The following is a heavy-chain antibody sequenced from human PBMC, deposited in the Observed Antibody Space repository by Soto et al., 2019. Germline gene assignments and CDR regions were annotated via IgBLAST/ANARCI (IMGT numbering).Heavy chain of an antibody. CDR3: ATCSGGSCYHPFDY. D-gene: IGHD2-15*01. CDR2: ISGGGDST. V-gene: IGHV3-23*01. Sequence: EVQLLESGGGLVQPGGSLRLSCAASGFTFSSYAMTWVRQAPGKGLEWVSAISGGGDSTYYADSVKGRFTISRDNSKNTLYLQMNSLRAEDTAVYYCATCSGGSCYHPFDYWGQGTQVTVSS. CDR1: GFTFSSYA. J-gene: IGHJ4*02.